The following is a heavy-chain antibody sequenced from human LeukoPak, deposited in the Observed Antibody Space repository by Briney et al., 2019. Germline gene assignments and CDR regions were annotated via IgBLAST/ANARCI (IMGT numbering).Heavy chain of an antibody. CDR2: IGKGGDT. Sequence: GSLRLSCAASGFTFSTYDMHWVRQAAGKGLEWVSGIGKGGDTYYAGSVKGRFTTSRENAKRSVYLQMNNLRAGDTAVYYCARGALGFDYWGQGTLVTVSA. CDR1: GFTFSTYD. CDR3: ARGALGFDY. V-gene: IGHV3-13*04. J-gene: IGHJ4*02.